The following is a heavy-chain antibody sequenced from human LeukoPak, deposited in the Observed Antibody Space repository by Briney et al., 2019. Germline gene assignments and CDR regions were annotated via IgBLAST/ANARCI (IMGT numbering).Heavy chain of an antibody. CDR2: IIPIFGTA. Sequence: SVKVPCKASGGTFSSYAISWVRQAPGQGLEWMGGIIPIFGTANYAQKFQGRVTITTDESTSTAYMELSSLRSEDTAVYYCARDALHHYYDSSGYYTGYWGQGTLVTVSS. V-gene: IGHV1-69*05. D-gene: IGHD3-22*01. J-gene: IGHJ4*02. CDR1: GGTFSSYA. CDR3: ARDALHHYYDSSGYYTGY.